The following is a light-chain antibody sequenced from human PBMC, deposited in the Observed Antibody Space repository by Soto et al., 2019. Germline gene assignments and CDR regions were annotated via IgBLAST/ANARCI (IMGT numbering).Light chain of an antibody. CDR2: EDT. V-gene: IGLV6-57*02. CDR1: SGSLASSY. CDR3: QSYDNNNVI. Sequence: NFMLTQPHSVSESPGKTVTISCTGRSGSLASSYVQWYQQRPGSAPTIVIYEDTQRPSGVPDRFSGSIDGSSNSASLTISGLKTEDEADYYCQSYDNNNVIFGGGTKVTVL. J-gene: IGLJ2*01.